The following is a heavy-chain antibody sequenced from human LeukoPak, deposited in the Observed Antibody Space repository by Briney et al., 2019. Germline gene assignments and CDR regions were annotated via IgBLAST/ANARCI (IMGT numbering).Heavy chain of an antibody. Sequence: SETLSLTCTVSGGSISSYYWSWIRQPPGKGLEWIGYIYYSGSTNYNPSLKRRVTISVDTSKNQFSLKLRSVTAADTAVYYCARERREQLLPPYTRSVTYFDYWGQGTLVTVSS. D-gene: IGHD2-2*01. CDR1: GGSISSYY. J-gene: IGHJ4*02. CDR3: ARERREQLLPPYTRSVTYFDY. CDR2: IYYSGST. V-gene: IGHV4-59*01.